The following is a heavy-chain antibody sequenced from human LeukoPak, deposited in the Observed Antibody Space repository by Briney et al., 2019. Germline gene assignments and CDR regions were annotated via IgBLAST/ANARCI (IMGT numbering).Heavy chain of an antibody. J-gene: IGHJ5*02. CDR1: GYTFTDYY. Sequence: ASVKVSCKASGYTFTDYYIHWVRQAPGHGLEWMGWVNPHSGGTKYAQKFQGRVTMTRDTSISTTYMELSRLRYDDTAVYYCARPLRVTMIRGAAFRASSDFDPWGQGTLVTVSS. V-gene: IGHV1-2*02. CDR2: VNPHSGGT. CDR3: ARPLRVTMIRGAAFRASSDFDP. D-gene: IGHD3-10*01.